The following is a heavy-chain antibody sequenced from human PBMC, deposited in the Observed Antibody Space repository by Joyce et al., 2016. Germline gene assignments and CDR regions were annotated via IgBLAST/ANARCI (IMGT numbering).Heavy chain of an antibody. CDR2: IFPGDSDT. CDR1: GYSFTNYW. V-gene: IGHV5-51*01. CDR3: ARNYYGSGSYYRAFDY. Sequence: EVQLVQSGAEVKKPGESLKISCKASGYSFTNYWIGWVRQLPGKGLGLMGIIFPGDSDTRYSPSFQGQVTISADKSNSTAYLQWSSLKASDTAMYYCARNYYGSGSYYRAFDYWGQGTLVTVSS. J-gene: IGHJ4*02. D-gene: IGHD3-10*01.